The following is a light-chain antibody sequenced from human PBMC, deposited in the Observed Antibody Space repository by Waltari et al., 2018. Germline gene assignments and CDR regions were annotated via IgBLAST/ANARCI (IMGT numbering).Light chain of an antibody. CDR2: DFS. CDR1: SSDLGVYSF. CDR3: SSYTSIIPPFL. V-gene: IGLV2-14*01. J-gene: IGLJ1*01. Sequence: QSALTQPASVSGSPGQSLTISCTRSSSDLGVYSFVSWYQEHPGKAPKLMIYDFSHRPAGLSNLVSGSQSGNTASLTISGLQPEDEADYYCSSYTSIIPPFLFVTGTKVTVL.